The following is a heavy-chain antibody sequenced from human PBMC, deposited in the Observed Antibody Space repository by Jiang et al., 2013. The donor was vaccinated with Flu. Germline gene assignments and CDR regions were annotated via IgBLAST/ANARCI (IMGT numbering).Heavy chain of an antibody. J-gene: IGHJ3*02. V-gene: IGHV1-2*02. CDR1: GYTFTGLF. CDR2: INPNSGGT. CDR3: MRDCGSRGADVFD. Sequence: SGAEVKKPGASVKVSCKASGYTFTGLFIHWVRQAPGQGLEWVGWINPNSGGTRYAEKFQGRVTVTRDTPNSTAYMELSSLRSDDTAVYYCMRDCGSRGADVFD. D-gene: IGHD3-16*01.